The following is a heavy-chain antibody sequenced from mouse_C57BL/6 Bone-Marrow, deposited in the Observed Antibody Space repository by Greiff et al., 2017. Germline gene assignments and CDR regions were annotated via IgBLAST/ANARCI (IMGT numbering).Heavy chain of an antibody. J-gene: IGHJ4*01. CDR3: AKHIYYYGSSYGYAMDY. D-gene: IGHD1-1*01. V-gene: IGHV2-9*01. Sequence: QVQLKQSGPGLVAPSQSLSITCTVSGFSLTRSGVDWVRQPPGKGLEWLGVIWGGGSTNYNSALMSRLSISKDNSKSQVFLKMNSLQTDDTAMYYCAKHIYYYGSSYGYAMDYWGQGTSVTVSS. CDR1: GFSLTRSG. CDR2: IWGGGST.